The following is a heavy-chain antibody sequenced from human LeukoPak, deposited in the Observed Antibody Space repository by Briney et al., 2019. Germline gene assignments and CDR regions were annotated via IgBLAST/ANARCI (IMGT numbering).Heavy chain of an antibody. CDR3: ARLYYYGSESYHYYFDY. V-gene: IGHV4-39*01. D-gene: IGHD3-10*01. Sequence: SETLSLTCTVSGCSISNSAYYWGRIRQPPGKGLEWSGSIYYSGSTYYHPYINRLDTITVNTSKTRFSLKLNSLTAADTAVYYCARLYYYGSESYHYYFDYWGQGTLVTVSS. J-gene: IGHJ4*02. CDR1: GCSISNSAYY. CDR2: IYYSGST.